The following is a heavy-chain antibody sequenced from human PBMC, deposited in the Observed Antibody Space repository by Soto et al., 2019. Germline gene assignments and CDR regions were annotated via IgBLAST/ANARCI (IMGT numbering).Heavy chain of an antibody. CDR1: GGSISSGGYY. J-gene: IGHJ5*02. D-gene: IGHD3-22*01. Sequence: QVQLQESGPGLVKPSQTLSLTCTVSGGSISSGGYYWSWIRQHPGKGLEWIGYIYYSGSTYYNPSLKSRVTITVDTSKNQFSLKLNSVTAADTAVYYCARDRRYDSSGYYGPWGQGTLVTVSS. CDR3: ARDRRYDSSGYYGP. CDR2: IYYSGST. V-gene: IGHV4-31*03.